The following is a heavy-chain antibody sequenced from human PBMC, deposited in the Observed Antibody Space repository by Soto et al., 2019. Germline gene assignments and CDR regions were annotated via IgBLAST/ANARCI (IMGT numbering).Heavy chain of an antibody. CDR3: ARDDESYLAFDI. D-gene: IGHD1-26*01. Sequence: GAPVKVFCKASGYTIPRYGITWVRQAPGQGLEWMGWISAYHGYTNYSQKLQGRVTMTTDTSTSTAYMELRSLRSDDTAVYYCARDDESYLAFDIWGQGTMVTVSS. CDR2: ISAYHGYT. CDR1: GYTIPRYG. J-gene: IGHJ3*02. V-gene: IGHV1-18*01.